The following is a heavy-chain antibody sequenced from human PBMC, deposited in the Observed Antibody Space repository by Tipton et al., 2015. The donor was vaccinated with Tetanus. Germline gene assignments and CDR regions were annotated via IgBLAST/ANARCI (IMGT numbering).Heavy chain of an antibody. V-gene: IGHV3-30*03. Sequence: SLRLSCAASGFTFRSYAMHWVRQVPGKGLEWVAFISYDGTDTNYANSVKGRFTISRDSARNTLSLQMNSLRVEDTAVYYCATARNKVSITRLQYWGPGTLVTVSS. D-gene: IGHD3-10*01. CDR2: ISYDGTDT. J-gene: IGHJ4*02. CDR3: ATARNKVSITRLQY. CDR1: GFTFRSYA.